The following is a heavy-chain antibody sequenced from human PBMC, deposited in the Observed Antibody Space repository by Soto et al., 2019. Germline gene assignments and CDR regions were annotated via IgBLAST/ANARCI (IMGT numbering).Heavy chain of an antibody. Sequence: EVLLVESGGGLVQPGGSLRLSCAASGLIFSDYHMDWVRQAPGKGLEWVGRIRRKANSYTTEYAASVKGRFTISRDESKNSLYLQRNSLKSEDTAVYYCAMLGGWSGGSSGMEVWGQGTTVTVSS. CDR2: IRRKANSYTT. D-gene: IGHD6-19*01. CDR3: AMLGGWSGGSSGMEV. J-gene: IGHJ6*02. CDR1: GLIFSDYH. V-gene: IGHV3-72*01.